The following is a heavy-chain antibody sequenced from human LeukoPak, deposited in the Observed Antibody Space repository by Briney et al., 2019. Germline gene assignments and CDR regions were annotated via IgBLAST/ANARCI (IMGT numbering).Heavy chain of an antibody. CDR3: ARGTMVRGGYYYYMDV. CDR2: IIPIFGTA. Sequence: SVKVSCKASGGTFGSYAISWVRQAPGQGLEWMGGIIPIFGTANYAQKFQGRVTITTDESTSTAYMELSSLRSEDTAVYYCARGTMVRGGYYYYMDVWGKGTTVTVSS. V-gene: IGHV1-69*05. CDR1: GGTFGSYA. J-gene: IGHJ6*03. D-gene: IGHD3-10*01.